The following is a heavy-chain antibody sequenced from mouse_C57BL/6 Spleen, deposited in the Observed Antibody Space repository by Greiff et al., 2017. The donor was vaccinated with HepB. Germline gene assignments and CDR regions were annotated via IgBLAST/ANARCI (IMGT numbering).Heavy chain of an antibody. CDR3: ARSHYGNYEDY. CDR1: GYTFTGYW. J-gene: IGHJ2*01. CDR2: ILPGSGST. V-gene: IGHV1-9*01. Sequence: QVQLQQSGAELMKPGASVKLSCKATGYTFTGYWIEWVKQRPGHGLEWIGEILPGSGSTNYNGKFKGKATLTADKSSSTAYMQLSSLTSEDSAVYFCARSHYGNYEDYWGQGTTLTVSS. D-gene: IGHD2-1*01.